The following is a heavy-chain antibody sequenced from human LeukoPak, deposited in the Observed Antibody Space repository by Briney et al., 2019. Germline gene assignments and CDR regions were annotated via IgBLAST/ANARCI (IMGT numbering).Heavy chain of an antibody. J-gene: IGHJ4*02. CDR2: IDSSGTT. CDR3: ARDAKYYYGSRTFFFYEH. CDR1: GGSFTTYY. D-gene: IGHD3-10*01. V-gene: IGHV4-4*07. Sequence: PSETLSLTCTVSGGSFTTYYWSWIRQPAGRGLEWIGHIDSSGTTNYNPSLKSRVTMSTDPSKNQFSLKLSSVTAADTALLYGARDAKYYYGSRTFFFYEHWGQGTLLTVSS.